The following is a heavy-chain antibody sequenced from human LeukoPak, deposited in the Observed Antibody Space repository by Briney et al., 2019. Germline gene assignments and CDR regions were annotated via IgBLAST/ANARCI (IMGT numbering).Heavy chain of an antibody. CDR1: GFTSSSYW. CDR3: ARAHYDYVWGRYRDSTGAFDI. CDR2: IKQDGGEK. Sequence: GSLLLSCAASGFTSSSYWMSWVRQAPGEGLEWVANIKQDGGEKYYVDSVKGRFTISRDNAKNSLYLQMNSLRAEDTAVYYCARAHYDYVWGRYRDSTGAFDIWGQETMVTVSS. J-gene: IGHJ3*02. D-gene: IGHD3-16*02. V-gene: IGHV3-7*01.